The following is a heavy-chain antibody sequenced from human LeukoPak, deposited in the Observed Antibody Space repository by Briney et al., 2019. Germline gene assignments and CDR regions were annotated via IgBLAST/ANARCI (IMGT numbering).Heavy chain of an antibody. D-gene: IGHD3-10*01. CDR2: IYYRGST. CDR3: AAAAYGSGSYTVDY. Sequence: SETLSLTCSAAGGSISSYYWSWIRQPPGKGLEWIGYIYYRGSTKYNPSLKSRVTISVDTSNNQFSLKLSSVTAADTAVYYCAAAAYGSGSYTVDYWGQGTLVTVSS. CDR1: GGSISSYY. V-gene: IGHV4-59*01. J-gene: IGHJ4*02.